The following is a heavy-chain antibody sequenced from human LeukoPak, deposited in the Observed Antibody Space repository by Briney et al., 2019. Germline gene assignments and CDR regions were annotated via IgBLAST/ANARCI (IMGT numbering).Heavy chain of an antibody. Sequence: GGSLRLSCAASGFTFDGYAMHWVRQAPGKGLEWVSGISWNSGSIGYADSAKGRFTISRDNAKNSLYLQMNSLRAEDTALYYCAKDKGRGSFYYFDYWGQGTLVTVSS. J-gene: IGHJ4*02. D-gene: IGHD5-12*01. CDR2: ISWNSGSI. CDR1: GFTFDGYA. V-gene: IGHV3-9*01. CDR3: AKDKGRGSFYYFDY.